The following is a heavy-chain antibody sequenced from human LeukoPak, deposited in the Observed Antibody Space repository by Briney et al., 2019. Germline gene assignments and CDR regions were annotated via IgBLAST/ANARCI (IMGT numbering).Heavy chain of an antibody. CDR1: GYSISSGYY. J-gene: IGHJ4*02. Sequence: TSETLSLTCTVSGYSISSGYYWGWLRQPPGKGLEWIGSIYHSGGTYYNPSLKSRITISVNTSKNQFSLKLSSVTTADMAVYYCARVVAPTEYWGQGTLVTVSP. D-gene: IGHD5-12*01. CDR2: IYHSGGT. CDR3: ARVVAPTEY. V-gene: IGHV4-38-2*02.